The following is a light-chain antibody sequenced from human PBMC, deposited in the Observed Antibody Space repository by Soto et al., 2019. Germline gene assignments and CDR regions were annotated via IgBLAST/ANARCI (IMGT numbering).Light chain of an antibody. J-gene: IGKJ2*01. CDR2: LGS. V-gene: IGKV2-28*01. Sequence: DIVMTQSPLSLPVTPGEPASISCRSSQSLLHSNGYNYLDWYLQKPRQSPQLLIYLGSNRASGVPDRFSGSGSGTDFTLKISRVEAEDVGVYYCMQALQILYTFGQGTKLEIK. CDR3: MQALQILYT. CDR1: QSLLHSNGYNY.